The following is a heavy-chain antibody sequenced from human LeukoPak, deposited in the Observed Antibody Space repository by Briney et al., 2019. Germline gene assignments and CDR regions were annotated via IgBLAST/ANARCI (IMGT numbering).Heavy chain of an antibody. CDR3: ARRATGTTKWFDP. D-gene: IGHD1-1*01. CDR1: GYIFTNYW. Sequence: GESLKISCKGSGYIFTNYWIGWVRQMPGKGLEWMGIIYPGGSDTRYSPSFQGQVTMSADKSISTAYLKWSSLKASDTVMYYCARRATGTTKWFDPWGQGTLVTVSS. V-gene: IGHV5-51*01. CDR2: IYPGGSDT. J-gene: IGHJ5*02.